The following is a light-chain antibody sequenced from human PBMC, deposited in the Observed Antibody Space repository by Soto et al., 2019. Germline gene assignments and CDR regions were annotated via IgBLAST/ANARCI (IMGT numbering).Light chain of an antibody. J-gene: IGKJ1*01. CDR1: QSVSSTF. CDR3: QQYGTSLKWT. Sequence: EVVLTQSPGTLSLFPGERATLSCRANQSVSSTFLAWYQQKPGQAPRLLIYCASRRATGIPDRFSGSESGTGFTLTISRLEPEDVAVYYCQQYGTSLKWTFGQGTKVGVK. CDR2: CAS. V-gene: IGKV3-20*01.